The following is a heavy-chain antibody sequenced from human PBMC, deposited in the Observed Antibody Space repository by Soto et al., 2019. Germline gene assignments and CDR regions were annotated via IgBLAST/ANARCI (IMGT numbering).Heavy chain of an antibody. Sequence: QVQLVQSGAEVKKPGASVKVSCKASGYTFTSYYMHWVRQAPGQGLEWMGIINPSGGSTSYAQKCQGRVTMTRDTSTSTVYMELSSLRSEDTAVYYCARSLEYQLLWNWFDPWGQGTLVTVSS. V-gene: IGHV1-46*03. CDR3: ARSLEYQLLWNWFDP. CDR1: GYTFTSYY. J-gene: IGHJ5*02. D-gene: IGHD2-2*01. CDR2: INPSGGST.